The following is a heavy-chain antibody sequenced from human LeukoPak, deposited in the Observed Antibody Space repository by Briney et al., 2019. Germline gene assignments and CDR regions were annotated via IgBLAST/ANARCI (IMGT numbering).Heavy chain of an antibody. CDR1: GFTFSTYS. V-gene: IGHV3-48*01. CDR2: ISNSSSTI. CDR3: ARGTPHN. J-gene: IGHJ4*02. Sequence: GGSLRLSCAASGFTFSTYSMNWLRQVPGKGLEWISFISNSSSTIYYADSVKGRFTISRDNAKDLLYLQMSGRRGEDTAIYYCARGTPHNWGQGTLVTVSS.